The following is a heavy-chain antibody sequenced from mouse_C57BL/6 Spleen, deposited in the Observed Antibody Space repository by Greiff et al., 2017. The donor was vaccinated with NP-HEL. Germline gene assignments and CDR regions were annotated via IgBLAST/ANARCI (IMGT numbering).Heavy chain of an antibody. CDR3: ARGDYSKGWFAY. Sequence: VQLKESGPELVKPGASVKISCKASGYSFTGYYMNWVKQSPEKSLEWIGEINPSTGGTTYNQKFKAKATLTVDKSSSTAYMQLKSLTSEDSAVYYCARGDYSKGWFAYWGQGTLVTVSA. J-gene: IGHJ3*01. V-gene: IGHV1-42*01. CDR2: INPSTGGT. CDR1: GYSFTGYY. D-gene: IGHD2-5*01.